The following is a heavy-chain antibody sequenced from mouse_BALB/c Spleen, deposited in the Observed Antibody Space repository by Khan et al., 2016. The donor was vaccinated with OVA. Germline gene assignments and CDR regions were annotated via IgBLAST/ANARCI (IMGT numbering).Heavy chain of an antibody. Sequence: QVQLQQPGAELVKPGASVKISCKASGCTFTSYYMYWVKQRPGQGLEWIGGTNPRNGGTHFNEKFKNTDTLTVDKHSSTAYMQLSSLTSEDSAVYYCARAGYGNPFAYWGQGTLVTVSA. CDR1: GCTFTSYY. D-gene: IGHD2-1*01. V-gene: IGHV1S81*02. CDR2: TNPRNGGT. J-gene: IGHJ3*01. CDR3: ARAGYGNPFAY.